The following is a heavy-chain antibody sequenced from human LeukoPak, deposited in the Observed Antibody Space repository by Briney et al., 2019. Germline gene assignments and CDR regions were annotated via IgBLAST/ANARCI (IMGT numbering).Heavy chain of an antibody. CDR1: GYTLTELS. V-gene: IGHV1-24*01. CDR2: FDPEDGET. Sequence: GASVKVSCKVSGYTLTELSMHWVRQAPGKGLEWMGGFDPEDGETIYAQKFQGRVTMTEGTSTDTAYMELSSLRSEDTAVYYCATDRSRIVVVLGAFDIWGQGTMVTVSS. D-gene: IGHD3-22*01. J-gene: IGHJ3*02. CDR3: ATDRSRIVVVLGAFDI.